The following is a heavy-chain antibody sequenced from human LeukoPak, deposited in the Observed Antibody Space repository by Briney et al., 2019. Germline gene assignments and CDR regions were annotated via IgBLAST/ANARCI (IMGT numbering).Heavy chain of an antibody. J-gene: IGHJ3*02. Sequence: SETLSLTCTVSGGSISSYYWSWIRQPPGKGLEWIGYIYYSGSTSYNPSLKSRVTISLDTSKNQFSLKLSSVTVADTAVYYCARGFYYDNSGYPDAFDIWGQGTMVTVSS. CDR3: ARGFYYDNSGYPDAFDI. D-gene: IGHD3-22*01. CDR1: GGSISSYY. CDR2: IYYSGST. V-gene: IGHV4-59*08.